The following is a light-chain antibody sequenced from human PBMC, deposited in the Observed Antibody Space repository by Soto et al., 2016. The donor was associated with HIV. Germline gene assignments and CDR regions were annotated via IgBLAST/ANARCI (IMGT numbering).Light chain of an antibody. V-gene: IGKV2D-29*01. CDR3: MQNKEIPLT. Sequence: DIVLTQTPPSLSVTPGQSASISCKSTERLLNSGGKTYLYWYLQKPGQAPQLLIYEGSKRFSGVPDRFSGSGSGTDFTLKISRVEAEDVGVYYCMQNKEIPLTFGGETKVEIK. CDR1: ERLLNSGGKTY. CDR2: EGS. J-gene: IGKJ4*01.